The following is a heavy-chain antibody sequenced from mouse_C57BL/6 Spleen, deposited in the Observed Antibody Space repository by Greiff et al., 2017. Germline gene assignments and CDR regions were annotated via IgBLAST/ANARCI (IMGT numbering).Heavy chain of an antibody. D-gene: IGHD3-2*02. V-gene: IGHV1-64*01. J-gene: IGHJ3*01. Sequence: QVQLKQPGAELVKPGASVKLSCKASGYTFTSYWMHWVKQRPGQGLEWIGMIHPNSGSTNYNEKFKSKATLTVDKSSSTAYMQLSILTSEDSAVYYWARSAQAWFAYGGQGTLVTVSA. CDR3: ARSAQAWFAY. CDR2: IHPNSGST. CDR1: GYTFTSYW.